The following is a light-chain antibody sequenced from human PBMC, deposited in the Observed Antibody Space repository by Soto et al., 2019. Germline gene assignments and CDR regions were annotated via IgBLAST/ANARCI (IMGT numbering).Light chain of an antibody. Sequence: QSALTQPASVSGSPGQSITISCTGTSSDVGGYNYVSWYQQHPGKAPKLMIYDVSNRPSGVSNRFSGSKSGNTASLPISGXXXXXXXXXYCSSYTSSSTPVVFGGGTKLTVL. CDR3: SSYTSSSTPVV. CDR2: DVS. J-gene: IGLJ2*01. V-gene: IGLV2-14*01. CDR1: SSDVGGYNY.